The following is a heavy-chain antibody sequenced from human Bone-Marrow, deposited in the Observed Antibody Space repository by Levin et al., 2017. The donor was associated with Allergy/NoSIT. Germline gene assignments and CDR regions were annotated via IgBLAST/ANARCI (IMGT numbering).Heavy chain of an antibody. CDR3: TRNGYYNFDY. V-gene: IGHV4-4*02. CDR1: GGSISSGNW. D-gene: IGHD3-3*01. Sequence: ASQTLSLTCAVSGGSISSGNWWSWVRQPPGKGLEWIGEIYHGGSTNYNPSLKSRVTISVDSSKNQFSLTLSSVTAADTAVYYCTRNGYYNFDYWGQGTLVTVSS. J-gene: IGHJ4*02. CDR2: IYHGGST.